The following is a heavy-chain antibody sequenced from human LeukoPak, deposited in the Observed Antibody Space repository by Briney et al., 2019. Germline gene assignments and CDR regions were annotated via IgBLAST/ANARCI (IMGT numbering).Heavy chain of an antibody. CDR3: ARDSGHNYDFWSGYFSGYYYGMDV. Sequence: SETLSLTCTVSGGSISSYCWSWIRQPAGKGLEWIGRIYTSGSTNYNPSLKSRVTMSVDTSKNQFSLKLSSVTAADTAVYYCARDSGHNYDFWSGYFSGYYYGMDVWGQGTTVTVSS. CDR2: IYTSGST. D-gene: IGHD3-3*01. CDR1: GGSISSYC. J-gene: IGHJ6*02. V-gene: IGHV4-4*07.